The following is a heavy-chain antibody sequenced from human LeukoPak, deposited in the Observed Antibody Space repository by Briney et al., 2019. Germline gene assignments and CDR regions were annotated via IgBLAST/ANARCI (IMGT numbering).Heavy chain of an antibody. V-gene: IGHV3-7*05. J-gene: IGHJ4*02. CDR1: AFTFRTYW. CDR3: AKEFTFGTYSSAWYYSDY. D-gene: IGHD6-19*01. CDR2: IKPDGSEK. Sequence: GGCLRLSCAASAFTFRTYWMSWVRQAPGKGLEWVAMIKPDGSEKYYVDSVKGLFTISRDNAKNSLYLQMSSLRAEDTAVYYCAKEFTFGTYSSAWYYSDYWGQGTLVTVSS.